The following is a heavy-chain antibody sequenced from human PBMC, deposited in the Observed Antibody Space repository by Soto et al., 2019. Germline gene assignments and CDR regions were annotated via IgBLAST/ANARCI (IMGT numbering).Heavy chain of an antibody. Sequence: LRLSCAASGFSFSGYGMDWVRQAPGKGLEWVAVIWYDGSNKYYADSVKGRFTISRDNSKNSVSLQMNSLRAEDTAVYYCAREYTAWPLAYGLDVWGQGTTVTVS. CDR1: GFSFSGYG. D-gene: IGHD2-2*02. CDR2: IWYDGSNK. J-gene: IGHJ6*02. CDR3: AREYTAWPLAYGLDV. V-gene: IGHV3-33*01.